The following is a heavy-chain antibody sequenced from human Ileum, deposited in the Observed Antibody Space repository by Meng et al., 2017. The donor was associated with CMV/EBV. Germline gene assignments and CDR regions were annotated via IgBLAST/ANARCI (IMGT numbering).Heavy chain of an antibody. CDR1: GGSITSHF. V-gene: IGHV4-59*11. CDR3: AREREVSSGNFLYYYGMDV. Sequence: SETLSLTCTVSGGSITSHFWSWIRQPPGKGLEWIGYISHRGSTSYNTPLESRVTISLDTSKNQFSLKLSSVTAADTAVYYCAREREVSSGNFLYYYGMDVWGQGTTVTGAS. CDR2: ISHRGST. D-gene: IGHD1-26*01. J-gene: IGHJ6*01.